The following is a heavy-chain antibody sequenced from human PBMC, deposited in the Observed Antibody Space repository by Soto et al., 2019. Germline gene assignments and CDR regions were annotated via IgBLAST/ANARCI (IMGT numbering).Heavy chain of an antibody. D-gene: IGHD1-1*01. V-gene: IGHV3-9*01. CDR3: AKDISTGTTTFTWFDP. Sequence: EVQLVESGGGLVQPGRSLRLSCAASGFTFDDYAMHWVRQLPGKGLEWVSGISWNSGSIGYADSVKGRFTISRDNANNSLYLQMNKLRTEDTAFYYCAKDISTGTTTFTWFDPWGQGTLVTVSS. CDR2: ISWNSGSI. J-gene: IGHJ5*02. CDR1: GFTFDDYA.